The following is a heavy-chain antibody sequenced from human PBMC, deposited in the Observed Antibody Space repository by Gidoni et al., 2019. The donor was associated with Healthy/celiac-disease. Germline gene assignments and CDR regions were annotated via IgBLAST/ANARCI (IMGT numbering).Heavy chain of an antibody. Sequence: QVQLVQSGAAVKKPGSSVQVSCTASGGTFSSYAISWVRQAPGQGLEWMGGIIPIFGTANYAQKFQGRVTITADKSTSTAYMELSSLRSEDTAVYYCARSSGSYARVDYWGQGTLVTVSS. J-gene: IGHJ4*02. CDR2: IIPIFGTA. D-gene: IGHD1-26*01. CDR3: ARSSGSYARVDY. CDR1: GGTFSSYA. V-gene: IGHV1-69*06.